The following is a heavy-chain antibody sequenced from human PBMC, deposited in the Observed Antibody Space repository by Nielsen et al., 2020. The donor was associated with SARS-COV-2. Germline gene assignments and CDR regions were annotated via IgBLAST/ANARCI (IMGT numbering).Heavy chain of an antibody. J-gene: IGHJ4*02. CDR1: GFTFSSYP. CDR3: AKGFGETFDS. Sequence: GESLKISCAASGFTFSSYPMSWVRQAPGKGLEWVSGISGSGDRETSTHYADSVKGRFTISRDNSKNTVFLQMNSLRAEDTALYYCAKGFGETFDSWGQGSLVTVSS. D-gene: IGHD3-10*01. V-gene: IGHV3-23*01. CDR2: ISGSGDRETST.